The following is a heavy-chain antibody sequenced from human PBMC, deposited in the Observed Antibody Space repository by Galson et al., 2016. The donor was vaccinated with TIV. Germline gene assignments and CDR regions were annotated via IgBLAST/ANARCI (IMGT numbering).Heavy chain of an antibody. V-gene: IGHV3-7*01. D-gene: IGHD1-14*01. CDR3: ARDNIGGTTDLDC. J-gene: IGHJ4*02. CDR1: GFTFGSYW. Sequence: SLRLSCAASGFTFGSYWMSWVRQAPGKGLEWVANIKQGGSDKYYVDSVKGRFTISRDDAKNSLYLQMNSLRGEDTAVYYCARDNIGGTTDLDCWGQGTLVTVSS. CDR2: IKQGGSDK.